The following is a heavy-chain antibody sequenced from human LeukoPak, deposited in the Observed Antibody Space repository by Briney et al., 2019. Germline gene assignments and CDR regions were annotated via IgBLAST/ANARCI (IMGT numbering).Heavy chain of an antibody. CDR1: GGTFSSYA. CDR3: ASPVRDCSSTSCYPHSFDY. Sequence: SVKVSCKASGGTFSSYAISWVRQAPGQGLEWMGGIIPIFGTANYAQKFQGRVTITTDESTSTAYMELSSLRSEDTAVYYCASPVRDCSSTSCYPHSFDYWGQGTLVTVSS. D-gene: IGHD2-2*01. J-gene: IGHJ4*02. V-gene: IGHV1-69*05. CDR2: IIPIFGTA.